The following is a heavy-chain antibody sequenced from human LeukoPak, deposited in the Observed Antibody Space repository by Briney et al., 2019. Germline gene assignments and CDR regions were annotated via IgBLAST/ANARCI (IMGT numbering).Heavy chain of an antibody. V-gene: IGHV3-48*04. CDR1: GFTFSSYS. CDR2: ISSSSTI. J-gene: IGHJ4*02. CDR3: ARDQKVGQFDY. Sequence: GGSLRLSCAASGFTFSSYSMNWVRQAPGKGLEWVSYISSSSTIYYADSVKGRFTISRDNAKNSLYLQMNSLRAEDTAVYYCARDQKVGQFDYWGQGTLVTVSS. D-gene: IGHD1-26*01.